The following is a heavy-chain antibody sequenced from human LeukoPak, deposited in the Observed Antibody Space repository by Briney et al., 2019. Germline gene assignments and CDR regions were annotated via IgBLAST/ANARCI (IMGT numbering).Heavy chain of an antibody. V-gene: IGHV3-48*01. CDR1: GFTFSSYS. CDR3: ARDPSSYYYDSSGYPEYYFDY. D-gene: IGHD3-22*01. Sequence: RGSLRLSCAASGFTFSSYSMNWVRQAPGKGLEWVSYISSSSSTIYYADSVKGRFTISRDNAKNSLYLQMNSLRAEDTAVYYCARDPSSYYYDSSGYPEYYFDYWGQGTLVTVSS. J-gene: IGHJ4*02. CDR2: ISSSSSTI.